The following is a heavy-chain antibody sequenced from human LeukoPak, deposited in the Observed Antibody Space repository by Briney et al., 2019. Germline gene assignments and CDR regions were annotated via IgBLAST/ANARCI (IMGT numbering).Heavy chain of an antibody. D-gene: IGHD6-13*01. CDR2: IWYDGSSQ. J-gene: IGHJ4*02. V-gene: IGHV3-33*01. Sequence: GRSLRLSCAASGFTFSTYGMHWVRQAPGKGLEWVAAIWYDGSSQYYADSVKGRFTISRDNSKNILYLQINSLRAEDTAVYYCARVMGAAAGHDYWGQGTLVTVSS. CDR3: ARVMGAAAGHDY. CDR1: GFTFSTYG.